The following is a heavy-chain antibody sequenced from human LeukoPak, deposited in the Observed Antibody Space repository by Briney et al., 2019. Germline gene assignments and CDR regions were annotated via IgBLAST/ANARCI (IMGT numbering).Heavy chain of an antibody. D-gene: IGHD1-26*01. V-gene: IGHV4-39*07. J-gene: IGHJ4*02. CDR2: IFYSGST. CDR3: ARKGSGSYQRPFDY. Sequence: SETLSLTCTVSGGSISTSNYYWGWIRQPPGKGLEWIGNIFYSGSTYYSPSLRSRVTISLDTSRNQFSLKLSSVTAADTAVYYCARKGSGSYQRPFDYWGQGTLVTVSS. CDR1: GGSISTSNYY.